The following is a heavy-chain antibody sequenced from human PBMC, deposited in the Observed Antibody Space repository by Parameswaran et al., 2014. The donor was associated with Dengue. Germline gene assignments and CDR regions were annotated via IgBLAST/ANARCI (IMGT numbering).Heavy chain of an antibody. D-gene: IGHD2-2*01. CDR3: AGRNCSSNRCHHDYFF. Sequence: WVRQAPGQGLEWMGGTIPFFTRGNYAQKFQGRITITADEFTSTAYMELSSLTSEDTAVYYCAGRNCSSNRCHHDYFFWGLGTLVTVSS. CDR2: TIPFFTRG. V-gene: IGHV1-69*01. J-gene: IGHJ4*02.